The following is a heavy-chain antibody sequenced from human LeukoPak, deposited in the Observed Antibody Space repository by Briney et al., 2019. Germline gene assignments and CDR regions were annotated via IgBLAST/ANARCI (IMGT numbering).Heavy chain of an antibody. J-gene: IGHJ5*02. V-gene: IGHV3-11*01. CDR2: ISSSGSTI. Sequence: PGGSLRLSCAASGFTFSDYYMSWIRQAPGKGLEWVSYISSSGSTIYYADSVKGRFTISRDNAKNSLYLQMNSLRAEDMAVYYCAIDRYGSGSNWFDPWGQGTLVTVSS. D-gene: IGHD3-10*01. CDR1: GFTFSDYY. CDR3: AIDRYGSGSNWFDP.